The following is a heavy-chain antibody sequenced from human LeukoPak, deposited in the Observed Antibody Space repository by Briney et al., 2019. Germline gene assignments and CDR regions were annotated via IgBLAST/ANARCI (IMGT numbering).Heavy chain of an antibody. J-gene: IGHJ5*02. D-gene: IGHD6-13*01. Sequence: GESLQISCKGSGYSFTSYWIGWVRQMPGKGLEWMGIIYPGDSDTRYSPSFQGQVTISADKSISTAYLQWSSLKASDTAMYYCARSPTLIAAAGEGSFDPWGQGTLVTVSS. CDR1: GYSFTSYW. V-gene: IGHV5-51*01. CDR3: ARSPTLIAAAGEGSFDP. CDR2: IYPGDSDT.